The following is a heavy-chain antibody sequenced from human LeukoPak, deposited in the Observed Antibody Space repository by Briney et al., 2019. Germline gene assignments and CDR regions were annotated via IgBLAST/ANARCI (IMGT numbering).Heavy chain of an antibody. J-gene: IGHJ4*02. Sequence: PGGSLRLSCAASGFTFSSYAMHWVRQAPGKGLEWVSSISGSAGSTYYTDSVKGRFTISRDNSKNTLYLQMDSLRAEDTAVYYCAKDRGLSLYGSGGFLPYNYFDYWGQGTLVTVSS. CDR1: GFTFSSYA. V-gene: IGHV3-23*01. CDR2: ISGSAGST. CDR3: AKDRGLSLYGSGGFLPYNYFDY. D-gene: IGHD3-10*01.